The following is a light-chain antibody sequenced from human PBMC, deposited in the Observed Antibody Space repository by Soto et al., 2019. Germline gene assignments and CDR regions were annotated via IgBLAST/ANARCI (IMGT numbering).Light chain of an antibody. CDR1: SSDVGGYNY. CDR3: CSYVGARTYV. J-gene: IGLJ1*01. CDR2: EVT. V-gene: IGLV2-14*01. Sequence: QSVLTQPASVSGSPGQSITISCTGTSSDVGGYNYVSWYQQYPGKAPKVMIYEVTNRPSGVSGRFSGSKSGNTASLTISGLQAEDEADYYCCSYVGARTYVFGSGTKLTVL.